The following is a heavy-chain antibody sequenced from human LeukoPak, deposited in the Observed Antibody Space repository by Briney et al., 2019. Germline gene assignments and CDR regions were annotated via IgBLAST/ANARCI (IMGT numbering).Heavy chain of an antibody. D-gene: IGHD3-3*01. V-gene: IGHV3-21*01. Sequence: PGGSLRLSCAASGLTFSSYSMNWVRQAPGKGLEWVSSISSSSSYIYYADSVKGRLTISRDNAKNSLYLQMNSLRAEDTAVYYCARAKDNTIFGVVIPYWGQGTLVTVSS. CDR1: GLTFSSYS. J-gene: IGHJ4*02. CDR3: ARAKDNTIFGVVIPY. CDR2: ISSSSSYI.